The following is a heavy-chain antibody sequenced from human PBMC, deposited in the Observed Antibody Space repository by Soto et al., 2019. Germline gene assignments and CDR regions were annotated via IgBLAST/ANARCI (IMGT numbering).Heavy chain of an antibody. CDR3: ASSPPDIVTFSYYYYMDV. CDR2: IYYSGST. V-gene: IGHV4-31*03. J-gene: IGHJ6*03. Sequence: PSETLSLACTVSGGSISSGGYYWSWIRQHPGKGLEWIGYIYYSGSTYYNPSLKSRVTISVDTSKNQFSLKLSSVTAADTAVYYCASSPPDIVTFSYYYYMDVWGKGTTVTVSS. D-gene: IGHD5-12*01. CDR1: GGSISSGGYY.